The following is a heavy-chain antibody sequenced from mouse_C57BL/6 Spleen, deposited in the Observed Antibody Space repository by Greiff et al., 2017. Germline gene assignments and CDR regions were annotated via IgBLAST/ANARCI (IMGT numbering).Heavy chain of an antibody. J-gene: IGHJ1*03. V-gene: IGHV7-3*01. Sequence: EVQRVESGGGLVQPGGSLSLSCAASGFTFTDYYMSWVRQPPGKALEWLGFIRNKANGYKTEYSASVKGRFNISRDESQSILYHQMNARRAEDGATYYYASQYYGWYFGVWGTGTTVTVSS. D-gene: IGHD1-2*01. CDR1: GFTFTDYY. CDR2: IRNKANGYKT. CDR3: ASQYYGWYFGV.